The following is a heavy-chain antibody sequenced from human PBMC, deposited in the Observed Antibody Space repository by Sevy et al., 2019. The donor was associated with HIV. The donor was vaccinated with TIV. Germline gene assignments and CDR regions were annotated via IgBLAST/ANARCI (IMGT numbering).Heavy chain of an antibody. V-gene: IGHV3-30*18. Sequence: GSLRLSCAASGFTFSSYGMHWVRQAPGKGLEWVAVISFDGSNKYYADSVKGRFTISRDNSKNTLYLQMNSLRAEDTAVYYCAKGRLRLGGGYWGQGTLVTVSS. J-gene: IGHJ4*02. D-gene: IGHD3-16*01. CDR3: AKGRLRLGGGY. CDR2: ISFDGSNK. CDR1: GFTFSSYG.